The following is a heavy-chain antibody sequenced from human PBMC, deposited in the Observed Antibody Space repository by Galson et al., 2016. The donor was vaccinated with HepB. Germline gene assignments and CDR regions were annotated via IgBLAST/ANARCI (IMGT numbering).Heavy chain of an antibody. J-gene: IGHJ4*02. V-gene: IGHV1-8*01. D-gene: IGHD4-23*01. CDR1: GYSFTSYD. Sequence: SVKVSCKASGYSFTSYDINWVRQATGQGLEWMGWMNPNSGDTGYVEKLQGRVTMTRNTSISTAYMELSGLQYDDTAVYYCAREDWSGGSDYWGQGTLVTVSS. CDR2: MNPNSGDT. CDR3: AREDWSGGSDY.